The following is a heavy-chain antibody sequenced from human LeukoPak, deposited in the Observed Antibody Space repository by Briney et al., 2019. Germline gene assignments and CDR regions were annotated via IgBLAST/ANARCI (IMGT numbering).Heavy chain of an antibody. Sequence: GGSLRLSCAASGFTFSSYTMNSVRLAPGNGLEWVSSIRSSSSYIYCADSVNGRFTISRDNAKNSLYLQMNSLTAADTGVYYCARAVAGSQLDHWGQGTQVTVSS. V-gene: IGHV3-21*01. CDR2: IRSSSSYI. D-gene: IGHD6-19*01. CDR1: GFTFSSYT. CDR3: ARAVAGSQLDH. J-gene: IGHJ5*02.